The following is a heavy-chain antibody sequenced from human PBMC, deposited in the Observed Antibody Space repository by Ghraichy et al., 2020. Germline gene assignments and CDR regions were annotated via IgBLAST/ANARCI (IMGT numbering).Heavy chain of an antibody. J-gene: IGHJ5*02. CDR2: IYYSGSS. Sequence: SETLSLTCTVSGGSMRGYYWSWIRQPPGKGLEWIGYIYYSGSSNYNPSLKSRATISLDTSKEQFSLNLSSVIAADTAVYYCARGSLYGYSGCWYYWFDPWGQGTQVTVSS. CDR3: ARGSLYGYSGCWYYWFDP. D-gene: IGHD6-19*01. V-gene: IGHV4-59*01. CDR1: GGSMRGYY.